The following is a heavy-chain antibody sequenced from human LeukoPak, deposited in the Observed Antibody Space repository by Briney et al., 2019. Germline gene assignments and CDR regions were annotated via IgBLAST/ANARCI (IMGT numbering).Heavy chain of an antibody. Sequence: GGSLRLSCAASGFTFSDYYMSWIRQAPGKGLEWVSYISSSGSTIYYADSVKGRFTISRDNAKNSLYLQMNSLRAEDTAVYYCARDLWSGYPLGIDVWGQGTTVTVSS. D-gene: IGHD3-3*01. J-gene: IGHJ6*02. CDR3: ARDLWSGYPLGIDV. CDR2: ISSSGSTI. V-gene: IGHV3-11*01. CDR1: GFTFSDYY.